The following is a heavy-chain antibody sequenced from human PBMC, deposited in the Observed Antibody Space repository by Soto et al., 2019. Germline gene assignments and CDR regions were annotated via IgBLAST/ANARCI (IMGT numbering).Heavy chain of an antibody. Sequence: GGSLRLSCAASGFTFSTYGMHWVRQAPGKGLEWVAVIWNDGSTKYYADSVKGRFTISRDNSKNTLYLQMNSLRAEDTAVYYCARVGLLWFGEYFLNYWGQGTLVTVSS. CDR3: ARVGLLWFGEYFLNY. CDR2: IWNDGSTK. CDR1: GFTFSTYG. D-gene: IGHD3-10*01. V-gene: IGHV3-33*01. J-gene: IGHJ4*02.